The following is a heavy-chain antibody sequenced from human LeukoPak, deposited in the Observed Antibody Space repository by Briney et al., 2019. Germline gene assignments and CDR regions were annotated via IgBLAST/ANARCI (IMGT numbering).Heavy chain of an antibody. J-gene: IGHJ3*01. CDR1: GYTFTGYY. Sequence: ASVKVSCKASGYTFTGYYMHWVRQAPGQVLECMGWINPNSGGTNYAQQFLGRVTMTRATSINTAYMELTRLRSDDTAVYYCARTEEGRWARKAFDPWGQGTMVIVSS. D-gene: IGHD4-23*01. CDR2: INPNSGGT. CDR3: ARTEEGRWARKAFDP. V-gene: IGHV1-2*02.